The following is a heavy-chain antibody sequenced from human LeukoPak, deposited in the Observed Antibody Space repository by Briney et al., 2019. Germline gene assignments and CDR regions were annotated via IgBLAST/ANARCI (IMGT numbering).Heavy chain of an antibody. J-gene: IGHJ4*02. CDR2: INHSGST. Sequence: PGGSLRLSCTASGFTFGDYAMSWVRQPPGKGLEWIGEINHSGSTNYSPSLKSRVTISVDTSKNQFSLKLSSVTAADTAVYYCARDLEYSSSVGGDYWGQGTLVTVSS. V-gene: IGHV4-34*01. CDR1: GFTFGDYA. D-gene: IGHD6-6*01. CDR3: ARDLEYSSSVGGDY.